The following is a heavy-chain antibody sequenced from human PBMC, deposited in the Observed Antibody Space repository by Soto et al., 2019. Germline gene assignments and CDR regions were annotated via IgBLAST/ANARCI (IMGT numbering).Heavy chain of an antibody. Sequence: KPSETLSLTCTVSGGSISSSSYYWGWIRQPPGKGLEWIGSIYYSGSTYYNPSLKSRVTISVDTSKNQFSLKLSSVTAADTAVYYCARLTGTTSSYFDYWGQGTLVTVSS. J-gene: IGHJ4*02. V-gene: IGHV4-39*01. CDR3: ARLTGTTSSYFDY. CDR1: GGSISSSSYY. CDR2: IYYSGST. D-gene: IGHD1-7*01.